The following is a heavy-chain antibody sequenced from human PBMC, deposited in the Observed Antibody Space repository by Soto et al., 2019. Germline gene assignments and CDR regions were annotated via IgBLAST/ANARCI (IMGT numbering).Heavy chain of an antibody. CDR1: GYTFTSYG. D-gene: IGHD3-3*01. J-gene: IGHJ4*02. Sequence: SVKVSCKGSGYTFTSYGISCVRQAPGQGLEWMGWISAYNGNTNYAQKLQGRVTMTTDTSTSTAYMELRSLRSDDTAVYYCARVTTEYYFDYWGQGTLVTVSS. CDR3: ARVTTEYYFDY. CDR2: ISAYNGNT. V-gene: IGHV1-18*01.